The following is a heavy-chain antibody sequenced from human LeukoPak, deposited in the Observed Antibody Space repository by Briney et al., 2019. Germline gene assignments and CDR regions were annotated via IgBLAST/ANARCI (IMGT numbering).Heavy chain of an antibody. CDR2: ISGRDGYT. D-gene: IGHD5-18*01. CDR1: GFTFSTYA. CDR3: AKDQLTGGYNYGYGTFDI. V-gene: IGHV3-23*01. J-gene: IGHJ3*02. Sequence: GGSPRLSCAASGFTFSTYAMSWVRQAPGKGLEWVSIISGRDGYTHYADAVKGRSTISRDNSKNTLYLQMNSLRAEDTAVYYCAKDQLTGGYNYGYGTFDILGQGTMVTVSS.